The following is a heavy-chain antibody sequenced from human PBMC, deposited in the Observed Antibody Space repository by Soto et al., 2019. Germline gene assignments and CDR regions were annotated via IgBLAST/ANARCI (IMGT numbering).Heavy chain of an antibody. D-gene: IGHD3-9*01. CDR2: ISSSGSTI. CDR3: ARVGSPLKTYYDILTSGIYFDY. V-gene: IGHV3-11*01. Sequence: GGSLRLSCAASGFTFSDYYMSWIRQAPGKGLEWVSYISSSGSTIYYADSVKGRFTISRDNAKNSLYLQMNSLRAEDTAVYYCARVGSPLKTYYDILTSGIYFDYWGQGTLVTVSS. CDR1: GFTFSDYY. J-gene: IGHJ4*02.